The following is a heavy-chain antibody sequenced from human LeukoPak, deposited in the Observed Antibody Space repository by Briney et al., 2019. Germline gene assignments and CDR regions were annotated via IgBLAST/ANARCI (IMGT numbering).Heavy chain of an antibody. V-gene: IGHV3-23*01. Sequence: GGSLRLSCATSGFTFSNYAMNWVRQAPGKGLEWVSTITNNGGSTYYADSVKGRFAISRDNSKNTLYLQMNSLRAEDTAVYYCVQEGPRGLAFDIWGQGTKVTVSS. CDR3: VQEGPRGLAFDI. J-gene: IGHJ3*02. CDR2: ITNNGGST. CDR1: GFTFSNYA.